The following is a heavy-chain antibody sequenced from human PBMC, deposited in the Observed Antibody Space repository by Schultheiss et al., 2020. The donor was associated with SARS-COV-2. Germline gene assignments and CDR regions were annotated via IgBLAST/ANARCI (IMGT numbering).Heavy chain of an antibody. V-gene: IGHV1-8*02. CDR3: AREGRGAKAYYYGMDV. CDR2: MNPNSGNT. D-gene: IGHD1-26*01. J-gene: IGHJ6*02. Sequence: ASVKVSCKASGYTFTGYYMHWVRQAPGQGLEWMGWMNPNSGNTGYAQKFQGRVTMTRNTSISTAYMELSSLRSDDTAVYYCAREGRGAKAYYYGMDVWGQGTTVTVSS. CDR1: GYTFTGYY.